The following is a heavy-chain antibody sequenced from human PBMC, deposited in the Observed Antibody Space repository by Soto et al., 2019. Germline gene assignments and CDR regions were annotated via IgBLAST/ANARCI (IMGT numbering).Heavy chain of an antibody. J-gene: IGHJ6*02. CDR3: ARVPYSSSPRYYYYYGMDV. D-gene: IGHD6-13*01. V-gene: IGHV4-34*01. Sequence: SETLSLTCAVYGESFGVYYWSWIRQPPGKGLEWIGEINHSGSTNSNPSLKSRVTISVDTSKNQFSLKLTSVTAADTAVYYCARVPYSSSPRYYYYYGMDVWGQGTTVTVSS. CDR2: INHSGST. CDR1: GESFGVYY.